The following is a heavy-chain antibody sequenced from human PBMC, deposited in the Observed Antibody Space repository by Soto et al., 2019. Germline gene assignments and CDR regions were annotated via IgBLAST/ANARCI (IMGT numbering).Heavy chain of an antibody. D-gene: IGHD3-22*01. Sequence: GESLKISCKGSGYSFTSYWIGWVRQMPGKGLEWMGIIYPGDSDTRYSPSFQGQVTISADKSISTAYLQWSSLKASDTAMYYCARGRMIVVAKDPYYFDYWGQGTLVTVS. CDR1: GYSFTSYW. CDR3: ARGRMIVVAKDPYYFDY. V-gene: IGHV5-51*01. CDR2: IYPGDSDT. J-gene: IGHJ4*02.